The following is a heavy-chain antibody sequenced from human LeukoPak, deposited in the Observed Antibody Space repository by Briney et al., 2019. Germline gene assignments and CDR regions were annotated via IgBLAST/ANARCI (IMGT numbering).Heavy chain of an antibody. CDR1: GFTFNDAW. CDR3: AKEGAQTFYYYYYMDV. Sequence: GGSLRLSCAASGFTFNDAWMSWVRQAPGKGLEWVSAISGSGGSTYYADSVKGRFTISRDNSKNTLYLQMNSLRAEDTAVYYCAKEGAQTFYYYYYMDVWGKGTTVTVSS. CDR2: ISGSGGST. V-gene: IGHV3-23*01. J-gene: IGHJ6*03.